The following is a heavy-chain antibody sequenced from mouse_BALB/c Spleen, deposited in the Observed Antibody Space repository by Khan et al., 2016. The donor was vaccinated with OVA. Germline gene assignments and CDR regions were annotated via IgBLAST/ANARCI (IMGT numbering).Heavy chain of an antibody. D-gene: IGHD2-10*02. CDR3: ARWEYGNYYFDY. CDR2: ILPGSGST. CDR1: GYTFSSYW. Sequence: VQLQQSGAELMKPGASVKISCKATGYTFSSYWIEWVKQRPGHGLEWIGEILPGSGSTNYTEKFKGKATFTADTSSNTAYMQLSSLTSEDSAVYYCARWEYGNYYFDYWGQGTTLTVSS. J-gene: IGHJ2*01. V-gene: IGHV1-9*01.